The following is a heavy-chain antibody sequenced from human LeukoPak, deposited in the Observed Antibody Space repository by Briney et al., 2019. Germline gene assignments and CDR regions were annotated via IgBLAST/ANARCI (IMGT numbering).Heavy chain of an antibody. Sequence: PSETLSLTCTVSGGSISSYYWSWIRQPPGKGLEWIGYIYYSGSTNYNPCLKSRVTISVDTSKNQFSLKLSSVTAADTAVYYCARIISYSSGWSFDYWGQGTLVTVSS. D-gene: IGHD6-19*01. J-gene: IGHJ4*02. CDR2: IYYSGST. CDR1: GGSISSYY. V-gene: IGHV4-59*01. CDR3: ARIISYSSGWSFDY.